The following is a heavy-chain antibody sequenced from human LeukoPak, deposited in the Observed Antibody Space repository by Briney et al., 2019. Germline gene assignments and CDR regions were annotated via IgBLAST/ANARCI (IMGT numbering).Heavy chain of an antibody. J-gene: IGHJ4*02. V-gene: IGHV4-59*01. CDR1: GGSISSYY. CDR2: IYYSGST. Sequence: SESLSLTCTVSGGSISSYYWSWIRPPPGKRLECIGYIYYSGSTNYNPSLESRVTISVDTSKKRFSLKLRSVTAAATAVYYWARGLGRGYYPFDYWGQGTLVTVSS. D-gene: IGHD3-22*01. CDR3: ARGLGRGYYPFDY.